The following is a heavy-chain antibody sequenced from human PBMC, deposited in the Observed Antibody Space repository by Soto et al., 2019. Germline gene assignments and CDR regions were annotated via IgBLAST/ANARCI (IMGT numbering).Heavy chain of an antibody. CDR3: ARAGAPYEDIVVVPAATAASNSLYYYYGMDV. CDR1: GGPFSSYA. J-gene: IGHJ6*02. V-gene: IGHV1-69*06. CDR2: LIPQFGTS. D-gene: IGHD2-2*01. Sequence: GGSVKGSLKASGGPFSSYAISLVRQAPGQGLEWIGGLIPQFGTSNYAQKFQGRVTITADKSTSTAYMELSSLRSEDTAVYYCARAGAPYEDIVVVPAATAASNSLYYYYGMDVWGQGTPVTVSS.